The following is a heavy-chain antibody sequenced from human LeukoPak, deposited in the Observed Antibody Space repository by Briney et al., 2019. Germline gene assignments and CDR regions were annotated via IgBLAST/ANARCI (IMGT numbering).Heavy chain of an antibody. Sequence: SETLSLTCTVSGGSISSSSYYWGWIRQPPGKGLEWIGSIYCSGSTYYNPSLKSRVTISVDTSKNQFSLKLSSVTDADTAVYYYGSTVRPGYSSSWYLDFDYWGEGTLVTVSS. CDR3: GSTVRPGYSSSWYLDFDY. CDR1: GGSISSSSYY. CDR2: IYCSGST. D-gene: IGHD6-13*01. V-gene: IGHV4-39*01. J-gene: IGHJ4*02.